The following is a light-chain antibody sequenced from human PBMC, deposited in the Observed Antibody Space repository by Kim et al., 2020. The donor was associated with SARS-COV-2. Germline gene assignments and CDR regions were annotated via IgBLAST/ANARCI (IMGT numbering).Light chain of an antibody. CDR1: KLGDKY. CDR2: QDS. CDR3: QAWDSSIVV. V-gene: IGLV3-1*01. Sequence: SSELTQPPSVSVSPGQTASITCSGDKLGDKYACWYQQKPGQSPVLVIYQDSKRPSGIPERFSGSNSGNTATLTISGTQAMDEADYYCQAWDSSIVVFGGGTQLTVL. J-gene: IGLJ2*01.